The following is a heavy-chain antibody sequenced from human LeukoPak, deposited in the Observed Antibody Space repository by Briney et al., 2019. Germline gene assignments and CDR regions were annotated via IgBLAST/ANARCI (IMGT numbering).Heavy chain of an antibody. CDR1: GFTFDDYA. CDR2: ISWNSGSI. CDR3: AREPTAMIL. Sequence: GRSLRLPCAASGFTFDDYAMHWVRQAPGKGLEWVSGISWNSGSIGYADSVKGRFTISRDNAKNSLYLQMNSLRAEDTAVYYCAREPTAMILWGQGTLVTASS. D-gene: IGHD5-18*01. V-gene: IGHV3-9*01. J-gene: IGHJ4*02.